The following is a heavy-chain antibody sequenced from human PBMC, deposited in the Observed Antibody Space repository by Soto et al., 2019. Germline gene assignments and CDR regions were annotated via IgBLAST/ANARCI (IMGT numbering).Heavy chain of an antibody. CDR3: AKDREIFGVVTTFDY. Sequence: GGSLRLSCAASGFTFSSYAMSWVRQAPGKGLEWVSAISGSGGSTYYADSVKGRFTISRENSKNTLYLQMNSLRAEDTAVYYCAKDREIFGVVTTFDYWGQGTLVTVSS. V-gene: IGHV3-23*01. J-gene: IGHJ4*02. CDR2: ISGSGGST. D-gene: IGHD3-3*01. CDR1: GFTFSSYA.